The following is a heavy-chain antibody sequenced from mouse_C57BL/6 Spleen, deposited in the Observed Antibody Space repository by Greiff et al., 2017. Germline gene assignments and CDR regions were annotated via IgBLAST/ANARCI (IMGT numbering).Heavy chain of an antibody. CDR3: APQYYGSSLDY. V-gene: IGHV1-26*01. D-gene: IGHD1-1*01. Sequence: EVQLQQSGPELVKPGASVKISCKASGYTFTDYYMNWVKQSHGKSLEWIGDINPNNGGTSYNQKFKGKATLTVDKSSSTAYMELRSLTSEDSAVYYCAPQYYGSSLDYWGQGTTLTVSS. CDR2: INPNNGGT. CDR1: GYTFTDYY. J-gene: IGHJ2*01.